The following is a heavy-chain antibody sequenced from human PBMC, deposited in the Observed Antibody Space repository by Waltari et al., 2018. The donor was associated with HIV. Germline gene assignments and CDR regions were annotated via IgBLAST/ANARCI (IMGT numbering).Heavy chain of an antibody. Sequence: QVQLVASGGGVVQPRRSLRLSCAASGFTFSSYGMHCVRQAPGKGLEWVAVISYDGSNKYYADSVKGRFTISRDNSKNTLYLQMNSLRAEDTAVYYCAKDRQKIGYYDILTGYLDYWGQGTLVTVSS. D-gene: IGHD3-9*01. V-gene: IGHV3-30*18. CDR1: GFTFSSYG. J-gene: IGHJ4*02. CDR2: ISYDGSNK. CDR3: AKDRQKIGYYDILTGYLDY.